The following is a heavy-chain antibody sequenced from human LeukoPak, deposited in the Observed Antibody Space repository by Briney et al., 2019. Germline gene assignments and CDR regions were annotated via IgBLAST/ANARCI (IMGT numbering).Heavy chain of an antibody. J-gene: IGHJ3*02. Sequence: GGSLRLSCAASGFTFSSYWMHWVRQAPGKGLVWVSRINSDGSSTSYADSVKGRSTISRDNAKDTLYLQMNSLRAEDTAVYYCARDFDRGAFDIWGQGTMVTVSS. V-gene: IGHV3-74*01. CDR2: INSDGSST. CDR1: GFTFSSYW. D-gene: IGHD3-22*01. CDR3: ARDFDRGAFDI.